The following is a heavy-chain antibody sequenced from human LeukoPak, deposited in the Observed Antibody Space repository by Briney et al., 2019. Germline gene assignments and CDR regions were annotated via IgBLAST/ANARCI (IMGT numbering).Heavy chain of an antibody. CDR3: ARDPPAMVTTMGYYFDY. CDR1: GFTFSSYA. Sequence: GRSLRLSCAASGFTFSSYAMHWVRQAPGKGLEWVAVISYDGRNKYYADSVKGRFTISRDNSKNTQYLQMNSLRAEDTAVYYCARDPPAMVTTMGYYFDYWGQGTLVTVSS. CDR2: ISYDGRNK. D-gene: IGHD4-17*01. J-gene: IGHJ4*02. V-gene: IGHV3-30*04.